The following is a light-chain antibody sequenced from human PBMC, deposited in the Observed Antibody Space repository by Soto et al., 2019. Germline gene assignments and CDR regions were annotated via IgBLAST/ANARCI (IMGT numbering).Light chain of an antibody. V-gene: IGKV3-20*01. CDR2: GAS. CDR1: QSVSSSY. Sequence: EIVMTQSPATLSVSPGERATLSCRASQSVSSSYLAWYQQNPGQAPRLLIHGASRRATGIPDRFGGSGSGTDFTLTISRLEPEDFAVYYCQQYGISPQTLGQGTKVDIK. CDR3: QQYGISPQT. J-gene: IGKJ1*01.